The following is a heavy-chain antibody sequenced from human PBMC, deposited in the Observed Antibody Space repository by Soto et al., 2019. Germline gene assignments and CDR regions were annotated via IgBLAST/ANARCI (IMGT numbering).Heavy chain of an antibody. CDR1: GFTFSSYG. CDR3: AKEIVVRVYYYYGMDV. J-gene: IGHJ6*02. V-gene: IGHV3-30*18. CDR2: ISYDGSNK. Sequence: PGGSLRLSCAASGFTFSSYGMHWVRQAPGKGLEWVAVISYDGSNKYYADSVKGRFTISRDNSKNTLYLQMNSLRAEDTAVYYCAKEIVVRVYYYYGMDVWGQGTTVTVSS. D-gene: IGHD3-22*01.